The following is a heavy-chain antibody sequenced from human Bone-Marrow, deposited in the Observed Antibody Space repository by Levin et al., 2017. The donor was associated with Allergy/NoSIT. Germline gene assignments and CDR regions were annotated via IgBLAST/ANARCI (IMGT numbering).Heavy chain of an antibody. V-gene: IGHV3-7*04. CDR3: ARDRNYYGSGSYYRVAFDI. CDR2: IKEDGSEK. D-gene: IGHD3-10*01. Sequence: GGSLRLSCAASGFTFGKFWMTWVRQAPGKGLEWVANIKEDGSEKYYVDSVKGRFTISRDTANNSLYLQMNSLRAEDTAVYYCARDRNYYGSGSYYRVAFDIWGQGTMVTVSS. J-gene: IGHJ3*02. CDR1: GFTFGKFW.